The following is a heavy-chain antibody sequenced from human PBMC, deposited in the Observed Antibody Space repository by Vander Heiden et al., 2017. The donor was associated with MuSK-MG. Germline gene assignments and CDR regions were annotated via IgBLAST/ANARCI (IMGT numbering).Heavy chain of an antibody. Sequence: VQRVDCGGGVVQRGRSRRLSRPAPGFTFGSFAMHWVRQAPGKGLEWVEVISYDGSNKYYADSVKGRFTISRDNSKNTLYLQMNSLRAEETAVYYCARDGITMVRGVIWNWFDPWCQGSLVTVSS. V-gene: IGHV3-30*04. J-gene: IGHJ5*02. CDR2: ISYDGSNK. D-gene: IGHD3-10*01. CDR1: GFTFGSFA. CDR3: ARDGITMVRGVIWNWFDP.